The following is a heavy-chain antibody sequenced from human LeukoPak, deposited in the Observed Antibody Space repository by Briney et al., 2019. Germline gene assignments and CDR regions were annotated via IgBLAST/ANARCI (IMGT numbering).Heavy chain of an antibody. V-gene: IGHV1-18*01. CDR2: IRAYNGNT. J-gene: IGHJ4*02. CDR3: ARVLAYCSSTSCHDY. D-gene: IGHD2-2*01. CDR1: GYTFTNYG. Sequence: ASVKVSCKASGYTFTNYGVSWVRHAPGQGRDWMGWIRAYNGNTDYAQKLQGGDTLTTDTSTSTAYMERSSLRSDDTAVYYCARVLAYCSSTSCHDYWGQGTLVTVYS.